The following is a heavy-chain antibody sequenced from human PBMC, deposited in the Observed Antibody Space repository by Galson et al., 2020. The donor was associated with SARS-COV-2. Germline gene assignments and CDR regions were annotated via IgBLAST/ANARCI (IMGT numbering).Heavy chain of an antibody. CDR3: SSDRGHYSRTSCNALDAFDI. D-gene: IGHD2-2*01. J-gene: IGHJ3*02. Sequence: SETLSLTCTVSGGSISSGGYYWSWIRQHPGKGLEWVGYIYYSGSTYYNPSLKSRVTISVDTSKNQFSLTLSSVTAADTAVYYCSSDRGHYSRTSCNALDAFDIWGQGTMVTVSS. V-gene: IGHV4-31*03. CDR2: IYYSGST. CDR1: GGSISSGGYY.